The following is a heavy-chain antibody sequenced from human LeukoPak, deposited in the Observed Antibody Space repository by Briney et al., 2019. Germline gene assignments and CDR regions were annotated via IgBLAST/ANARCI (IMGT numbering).Heavy chain of an antibody. CDR2: IIPILGIA. CDR1: GYTFTSYA. Sequence: ASVKVSCKASGYTFTSYAISWVRQAPGQGLEWMGRIIPILGIANYAQKFQGRVTITADKSTSTAYMELSSLRSEDTAVYYCANSSPGSSGYYGVDYWGQGALVTVSS. V-gene: IGHV1-69*04. CDR3: ANSSPGSSGYYGVDY. J-gene: IGHJ4*02. D-gene: IGHD3-22*01.